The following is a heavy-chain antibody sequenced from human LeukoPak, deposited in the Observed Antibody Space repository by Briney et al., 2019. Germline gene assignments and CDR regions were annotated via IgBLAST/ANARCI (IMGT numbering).Heavy chain of an antibody. V-gene: IGHV1-69*10. CDR2: IIPILGTS. CDR1: GGTFNSYG. Sequence: SVKVSCKASGGTFNSYGIIWVRQAPGQGLEWMGGIIPILGTSNYAQKFQGRVTITADKSTSTAYMELSSLRSEDTAVYYCARGVTTNYYYYYMDVWGRGTTVTVSS. CDR3: ARGVTTNYYYYYMDV. D-gene: IGHD4-17*01. J-gene: IGHJ6*03.